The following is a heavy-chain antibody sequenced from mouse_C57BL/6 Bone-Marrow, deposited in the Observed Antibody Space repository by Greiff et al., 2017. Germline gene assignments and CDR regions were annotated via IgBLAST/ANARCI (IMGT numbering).Heavy chain of an antibody. CDR3: ARDWDYFDY. V-gene: IGHV1-80*01. D-gene: IGHD4-1*01. Sequence: QVQLQQSGAELVKPGASVKISCKVSGYAFSTYWKNGVKPRPGKGLEWIGLIYPGDGDTNYNGKFKGKATLTADKSSSTAYMQLSSLTSEDSAVYFCARDWDYFDYWGQGTTLTVSS. CDR2: IYPGDGDT. J-gene: IGHJ2*01. CDR1: GYAFSTYW.